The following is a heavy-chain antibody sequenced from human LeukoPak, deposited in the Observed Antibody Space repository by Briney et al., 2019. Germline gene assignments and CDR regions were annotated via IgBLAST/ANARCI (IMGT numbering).Heavy chain of an antibody. CDR1: GLTFSSYW. Sequence: PGGSLRLSCAASGLTFSSYWMSWVRQAPGKGLEWVANIKQDGSEKYYVDSVKGRFTISRDNAKNSLYLQMNSLRAEDTAVYYCARVLGVVRSGYYYYMDVWGKGTTVTVSS. J-gene: IGHJ6*03. V-gene: IGHV3-7*01. CDR3: ARVLGVVRSGYYYYMDV. CDR2: IKQDGSEK. D-gene: IGHD3-3*01.